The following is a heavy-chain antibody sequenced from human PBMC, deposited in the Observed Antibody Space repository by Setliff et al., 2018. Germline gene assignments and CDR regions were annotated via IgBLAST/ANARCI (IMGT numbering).Heavy chain of an antibody. D-gene: IGHD1-7*01. CDR1: GFSLTTSGTC. Sequence: SGPTLVNPTQTLTLTCTFSGFSLTTSGTCVTWIRQPPGKALEWLARIDWDGDKYYNTSLRTRLTLSKDTSKNQVFLTMTNMDPVDTATYYCARSRYELPHYYFDYWGQGILVTVS. CDR2: IDWDGDK. V-gene: IGHV2-70*11. J-gene: IGHJ4*02. CDR3: ARSRYELPHYYFDY.